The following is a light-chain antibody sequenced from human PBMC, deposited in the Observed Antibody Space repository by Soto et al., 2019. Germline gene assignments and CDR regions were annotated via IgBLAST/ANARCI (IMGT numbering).Light chain of an antibody. CDR2: SDD. J-gene: IGLJ3*02. V-gene: IGLV1-44*01. CDR3: AAWDDNLDGWM. Sequence: QAVVIQPPSASETPGQRVTIPCSGSSSNIGENAVTWYQQLPGTAPKVLIYSDDQRPSGVPDRFSASKSGTSASLAISGLQSEDAADYYCAAWDDNLDGWMFGGGTKVTVL. CDR1: SSNIGENA.